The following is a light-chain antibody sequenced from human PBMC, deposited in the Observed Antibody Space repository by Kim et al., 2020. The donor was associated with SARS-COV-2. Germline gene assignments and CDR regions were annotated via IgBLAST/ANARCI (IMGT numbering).Light chain of an antibody. CDR1: QSVSSSY. CDR2: GAS. Sequence: SPGERATLPCRASQSVSSSYLAWYQKKPGKAPRLLIYGASSRATGIPDRFSGSGSGTDFTLTISRLEPEDVAVYYCQQYGSSPWTFGQGTKVDIK. J-gene: IGKJ1*01. CDR3: QQYGSSPWT. V-gene: IGKV3-20*01.